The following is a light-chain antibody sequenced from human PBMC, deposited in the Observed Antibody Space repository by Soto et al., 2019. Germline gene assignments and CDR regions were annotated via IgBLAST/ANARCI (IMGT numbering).Light chain of an antibody. V-gene: IGLV2-8*01. CDR1: SSDVGGYNY. J-gene: IGLJ2*01. Sequence: QSALTQPPSASGSPGQSVTISCTGTSSDVGGYNYVSWYQQQPGKVPKLMIYEVNKRPSGVPDRFSGSKSGNTASLTVSGLQAEDEADYYCSSYGGSNNLIFGGGTQLTVL. CDR3: SSYGGSNNLI. CDR2: EVN.